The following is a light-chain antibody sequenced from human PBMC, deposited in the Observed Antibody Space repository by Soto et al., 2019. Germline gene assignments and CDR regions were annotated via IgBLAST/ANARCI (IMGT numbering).Light chain of an antibody. V-gene: IGKV1-39*01. CDR2: AAS. J-gene: IGKJ1*01. Sequence: DSQMTKSPSSLCASVGDRFTITCRASQSISSYLNWYQQKPGKAPKLLIYAASGLHSGVPSTFSASGSGTDFTLTISSLQPEDFATYYCQQSYGTSWTCGQGNKGDIK. CDR1: QSISSY. CDR3: QQSYGTSWT.